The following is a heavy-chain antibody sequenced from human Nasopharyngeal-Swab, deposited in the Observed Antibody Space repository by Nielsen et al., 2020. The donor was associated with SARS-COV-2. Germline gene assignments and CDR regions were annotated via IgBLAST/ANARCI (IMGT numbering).Heavy chain of an antibody. CDR2: ISPEGDVI. V-gene: IGHV3-74*01. J-gene: IGHJ4*02. Sequence: GESLKISCAASGFTFSGYWMHWVRQGPGKGLVWVARISPEGDVIDHADSVRGRLTISRDNARNTLYLQMNSLKAEDTAVYYCSRDLSGPFDFWGLGTLVTVSS. CDR1: GFTFSGYW. CDR3: SRDLSGPFDF. D-gene: IGHD2-15*01.